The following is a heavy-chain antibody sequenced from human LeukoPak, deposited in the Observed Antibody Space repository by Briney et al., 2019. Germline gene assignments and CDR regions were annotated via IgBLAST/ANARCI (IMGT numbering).Heavy chain of an antibody. Sequence: ASVKVSCKASGYTFTGYYMHWVRQAPGQGLEWMGIINPSGGSTSYAQKFQGRVTMTRDTSTSTVYMELSSLRSEDTAVYYCARDQVVRGATTWDYYYYYYMDVWGKGTTVTISS. J-gene: IGHJ6*03. CDR3: ARDQVVRGATTWDYYYYYYMDV. CDR2: INPSGGST. D-gene: IGHD3-10*01. CDR1: GYTFTGYY. V-gene: IGHV1-46*01.